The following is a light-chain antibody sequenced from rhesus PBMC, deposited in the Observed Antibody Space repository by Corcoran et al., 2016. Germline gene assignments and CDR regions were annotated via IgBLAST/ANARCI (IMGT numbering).Light chain of an antibody. V-gene: IGKV4-1*01. CDR1: QRLLYSSNHKNY. CDR3: QQYYSTPYS. J-gene: IGKJ2*01. Sequence: DIVMTQSPDSLAVSLGERVTINCKSSQRLLYSSNHKNYLAWDQQKPGQAPKLLLYWASTRETGVPNRFRGRGSGTDLTLTISGLQAEDVAVYYCQQYYSTPYSFGQGTKVEIK. CDR2: WAS.